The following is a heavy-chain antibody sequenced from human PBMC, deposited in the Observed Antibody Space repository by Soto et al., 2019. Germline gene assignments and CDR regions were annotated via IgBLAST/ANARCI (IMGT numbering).Heavy chain of an antibody. V-gene: IGHV3-74*01. CDR2: IHSDGSTT. J-gene: IGHJ3*01. D-gene: IGHD2-21*02. Sequence: PGGSLRLSCAASGFTFNYYWMHWVRQAPGQGQVWVSHIHSDGSTTTYADSVKGRFTISRDNAKNTLYLQMNSLRAEDTSVYYCLRGDKGGFDLWGQGTTVTVSS. CDR1: GFTFNYYW. CDR3: LRGDKGGFDL.